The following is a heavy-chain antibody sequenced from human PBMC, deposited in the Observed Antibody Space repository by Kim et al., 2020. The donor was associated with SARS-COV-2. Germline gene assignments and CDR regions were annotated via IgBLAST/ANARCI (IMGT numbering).Heavy chain of an antibody. CDR2: IYYSGST. D-gene: IGHD2-2*01. CDR3: ARLLVPAALIYYYYGMDV. J-gene: IGHJ6*02. CDR1: GGSISSSSYY. Sequence: SETLSLTCTVSGGSISSSSYYWGWIRQPPGKGLEWIGSIYYSGSTYYNPSLKSRVTISVDTSKNQFSLKLSSVTAADTAVYYCARLLVPAALIYYYYGMDVWGQGTTVTVSS. V-gene: IGHV4-39*01.